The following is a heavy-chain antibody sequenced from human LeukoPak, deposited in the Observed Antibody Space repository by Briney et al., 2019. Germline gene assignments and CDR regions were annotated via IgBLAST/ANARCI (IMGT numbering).Heavy chain of an antibody. D-gene: IGHD6-19*01. J-gene: IGHJ4*02. Sequence: GGSLRLSCAASGFTFSSYAMSWVRQAPGKGLEWVSAISGSGSTMYYADSVKGRFTISRDNSKNTLYLQMNSLRAEDTAVYYCAKRASAIAVAAHFDYWDQGTLVTVSS. CDR3: AKRASAIAVAAHFDY. V-gene: IGHV3-23*01. CDR2: ISGSGSTM. CDR1: GFTFSSYA.